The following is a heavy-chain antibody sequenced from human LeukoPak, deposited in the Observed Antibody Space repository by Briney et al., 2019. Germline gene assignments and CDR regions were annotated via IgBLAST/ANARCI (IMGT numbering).Heavy chain of an antibody. CDR3: ARGGAASGFDI. CDR1: GFTVSSNY. Sequence: GGSLRLSCAASGFTVSSNYMSWVRQAPGKGLEWVSVIYSGGSTNYADSVKGRFTISRDNSKNTLSLQMNSLRAEDTALYYCARGGAASGFDIWGQGTMVTVSS. J-gene: IGHJ3*02. CDR2: IYSGGST. D-gene: IGHD2-15*01. V-gene: IGHV3-53*01.